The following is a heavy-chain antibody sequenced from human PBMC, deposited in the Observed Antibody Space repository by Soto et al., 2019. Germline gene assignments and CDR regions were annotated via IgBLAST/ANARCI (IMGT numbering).Heavy chain of an antibody. Sequence: SETLDLTCSVSGGSISRGGYSWSWIRQPPGKGLEWIGYMFYVGATYYNPSLKSRVTISVDTSKNQFSLKLSSVTAADTAVYHCARVVRFCISPSSRGRNWFDPWGHGIMVTVSP. V-gene: IGHV4-30-4*01. CDR1: GGSISRGGYS. CDR3: ARVVRFCISPSSRGRNWFDP. J-gene: IGHJ5*02. CDR2: MFYVGAT. D-gene: IGHD2-2*01.